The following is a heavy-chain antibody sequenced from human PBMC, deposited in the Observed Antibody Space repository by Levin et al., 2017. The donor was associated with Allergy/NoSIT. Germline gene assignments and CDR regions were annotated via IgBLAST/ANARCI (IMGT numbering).Heavy chain of an antibody. V-gene: IGHV3-48*02. J-gene: IGHJ4*02. D-gene: IGHD2-15*01. Sequence: GGSLRLSCAASGFTFSIYSMHWVRQAPGKGLERVSYIGGTTSTILYADSVKGRFTISRDNAKNSLYLQMNSLRDEDTALYYCARGFAVDRSYFDYWGQGTLVTVSS. CDR1: GFTFSIYS. CDR3: ARGFAVDRSYFDY. CDR2: IGGTTSTI.